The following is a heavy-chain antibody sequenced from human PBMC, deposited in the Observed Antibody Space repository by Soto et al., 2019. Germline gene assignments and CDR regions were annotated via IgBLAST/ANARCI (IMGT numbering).Heavy chain of an antibody. CDR3: ARGAKAARYYYYGMDV. V-gene: IGHV3-33*01. CDR2: IWYDGSNK. J-gene: IGHJ6*02. CDR1: GFTFSSYG. D-gene: IGHD6-6*01. Sequence: QVQLVESGGGVVQHGRSLRLSCAASGFTFSSYGMHWVRQAPGKGLEWVAVIWYDGSNKYYADSVKGRFTISRDNSKNTLYLQMNSLRAEDTAVYYCARGAKAARYYYYGMDVWGQVTTVTVSS.